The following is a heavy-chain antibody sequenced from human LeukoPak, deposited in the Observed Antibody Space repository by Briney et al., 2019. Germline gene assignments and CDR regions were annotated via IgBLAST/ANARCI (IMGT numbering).Heavy chain of an antibody. Sequence: PGGSLRLSCAASGVTFNSYTINWVRQVPGKGLEWGSSITTSSKYIYYADSVKGRFTISRDYAKNSVYPQMNSLRAGDTAVYYCARDDGYTSGFKTSDYWGQGTLVTVSS. CDR1: GVTFNSYT. D-gene: IGHD5-24*01. CDR3: ARDDGYTSGFKTSDY. CDR2: ITTSSKYI. V-gene: IGHV3-21*01. J-gene: IGHJ4*02.